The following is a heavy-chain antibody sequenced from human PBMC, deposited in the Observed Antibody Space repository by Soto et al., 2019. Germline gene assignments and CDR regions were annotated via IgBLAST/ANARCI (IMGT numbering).Heavy chain of an antibody. V-gene: IGHV3-30*18. CDR3: PKRALSGYYYFDY. CDR2: ISYDGSNK. CDR1: GFTFSSYG. J-gene: IGHJ4*02. Sequence: PGGSLRLSCAASGFTFSSYGMHWVRQAPVKGLEWVAGISYDGSNKYYADSVNGRFTISRDNSKNTLYLQMNSLRDEDTGVYYCPKRALSGYYYFDYWGQGTMVTVSS. D-gene: IGHD5-12*01.